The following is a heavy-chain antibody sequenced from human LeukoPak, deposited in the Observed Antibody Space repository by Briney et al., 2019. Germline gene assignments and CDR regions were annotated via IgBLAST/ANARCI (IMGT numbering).Heavy chain of an antibody. Sequence: GGSPRLSCVASGFTFSSYAMSWVRQAPGKGLEWVSAISGSGGNTYYADSVKGRFTISRDNSKNTLYLQMNSLRAEDTAVYYCAKPPLWFGDDYWGQGTLVTVSS. J-gene: IGHJ4*02. CDR1: GFTFSSYA. D-gene: IGHD3-10*01. V-gene: IGHV3-23*01. CDR2: ISGSGGNT. CDR3: AKPPLWFGDDY.